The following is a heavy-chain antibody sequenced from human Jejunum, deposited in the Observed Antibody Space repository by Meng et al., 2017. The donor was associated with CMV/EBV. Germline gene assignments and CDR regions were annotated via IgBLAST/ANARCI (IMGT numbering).Heavy chain of an antibody. D-gene: IGHD3-22*01. CDR2: INSDGGIA. J-gene: IGHJ4*02. V-gene: IGHV3-74*01. CDR1: GFTFSNYW. Sequence: EMQLVESGGGSVQPGGSLRLSCAASGFTFSNYWMHWVRQAPGKGLVWVSRINSDGGIANYADSVKGRFTISRDNARNTMFLQMNSLRAEDTAVYYCAKDVSMYYYDASGYPGDSWGQGTLVTVSS. CDR3: AKDVSMYYYDASGYPGDS.